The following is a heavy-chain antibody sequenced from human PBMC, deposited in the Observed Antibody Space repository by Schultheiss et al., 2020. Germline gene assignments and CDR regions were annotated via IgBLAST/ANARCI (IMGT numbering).Heavy chain of an antibody. Sequence: GESLKISCAASGFTFSDYYMSWIRQAPGKGLEWVGRTRNKANSYTTEYAASVKGRFTISRDDSKNTAYLQMNSLKTEDTAVYYCTRPRKWELLPAFDIWGQGTMVTVSS. J-gene: IGHJ3*02. CDR3: TRPRKWELLPAFDI. CDR1: GFTFSDYY. V-gene: IGHV3-72*01. D-gene: IGHD1-26*01. CDR2: TRNKANSYTT.